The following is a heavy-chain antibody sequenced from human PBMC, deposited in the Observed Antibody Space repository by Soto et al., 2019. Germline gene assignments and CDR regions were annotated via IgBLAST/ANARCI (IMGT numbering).Heavy chain of an antibody. D-gene: IGHD3-10*01. CDR1: GFTVTSYY. J-gene: IGHJ6*02. CDR2: IYTGGNT. CDR3: ARDYHYGSGNYYRADYYHYGMDV. V-gene: IGHV3-53*01. Sequence: GGSPRLSCAASGFTVTSYYMSWVRQAPGKGLEWVSLIYTGGNTNYADSVKGRFTISRDNSKNTLYLQMNSLKAEDTAVYYCARDYHYGSGNYYRADYYHYGMDVWGQGTTVTVSS.